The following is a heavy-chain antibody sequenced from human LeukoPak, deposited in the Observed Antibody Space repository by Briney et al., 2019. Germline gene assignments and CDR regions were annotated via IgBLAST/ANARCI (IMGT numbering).Heavy chain of an antibody. D-gene: IGHD5-12*01. CDR1: GGTFSSYA. Sequence: SVKVSCKASGGTFSSYAISWVRQAPGQGLEWMGGIIPIFGTANYAQKFQGRVTITADESASTAYMELSSLRSEDTAVYYCARGRGYDSNFVYYYYMDVWGKGTTVTVSS. V-gene: IGHV1-69*13. J-gene: IGHJ6*03. CDR3: ARGRGYDSNFVYYYYMDV. CDR2: IIPIFGTA.